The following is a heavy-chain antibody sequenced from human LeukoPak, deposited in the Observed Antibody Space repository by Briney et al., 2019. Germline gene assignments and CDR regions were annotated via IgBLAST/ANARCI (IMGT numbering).Heavy chain of an antibody. Sequence: PSETLSLTGAVYGGSFSGYSWSWIRQHPGKGLEWLGYIYYSGSTYYNPSLKSRVTISVDTSKNQFSLKLSSVTAADTAVYYCASSGGNNWFDPWGQGTLVTVSS. D-gene: IGHD2-15*01. V-gene: IGHV4-31*11. CDR1: GGSFSGYS. CDR2: IYYSGST. CDR3: ASSGGNNWFDP. J-gene: IGHJ5*02.